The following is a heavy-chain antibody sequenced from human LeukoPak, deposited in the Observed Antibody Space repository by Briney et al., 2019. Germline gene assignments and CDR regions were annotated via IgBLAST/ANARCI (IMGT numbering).Heavy chain of an antibody. CDR2: INTNTGNP. CDR3: ASADNWEGDKGD. J-gene: IGHJ3*01. CDR1: LYTFSTYA. D-gene: IGHD3-16*01. V-gene: IGHV7-4-1*02. Sequence: ASVKASCTSSLYTFSTYAINWVRQAPGQGLEWMGLINTNTGNPTYAHGFSGLAFLSLDTPVSTAYLQISSLTAEDTPVYYCASADNWEGDKGDWGQGTMVTVSS.